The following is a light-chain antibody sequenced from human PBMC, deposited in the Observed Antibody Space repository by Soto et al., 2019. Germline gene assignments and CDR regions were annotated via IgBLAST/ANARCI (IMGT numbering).Light chain of an antibody. V-gene: IGLV2-23*01. J-gene: IGLJ2*01. Sequence: ALTQPASVSGSPGQSITISCTGTSSDVGSYNLVSWYQQHPGKAPKLMIYEGSKRPSGVSNRFSGSKSGNTASLTISGLQAEDEADYYCCSYAGSVVFGGGTQLTVL. CDR2: EGS. CDR1: SSDVGSYNL. CDR3: CSYAGSVV.